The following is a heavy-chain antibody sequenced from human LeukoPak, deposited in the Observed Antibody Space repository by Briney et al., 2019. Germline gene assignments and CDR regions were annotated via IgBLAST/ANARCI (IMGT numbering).Heavy chain of an antibody. CDR3: ARGRSGFGTNSDY. D-gene: IGHD3-10*01. CDR1: GGSISSYY. CDR2: IYYSGTT. Sequence: SETLSLTCNVSGGSISSYYWNWSRQPPGKGLEWIGYIYYSGTTNYNPSLQSRLTIAVDTSKNQSALKLNSVTAADTAVYYCARGRSGFGTNSDYWGQGTLVTVSS. J-gene: IGHJ4*02. V-gene: IGHV4-59*01.